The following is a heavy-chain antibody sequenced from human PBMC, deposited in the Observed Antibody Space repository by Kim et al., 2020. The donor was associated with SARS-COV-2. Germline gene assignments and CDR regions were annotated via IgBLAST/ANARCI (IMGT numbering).Heavy chain of an antibody. CDR3: ARRPGRRVYDPLDY. V-gene: IGHV5-51*01. Sequence: GESLKISCKASGYSFTSYWIGWVRQVPGKGLEWMGIIYPRDSDTRYSPSFQGRVTISTDRSTTVYLEWTSLKASDSAVYYCARRPGRRVYDPLDYWGQGTQVTVS. D-gene: IGHD5-12*01. J-gene: IGHJ4*02. CDR2: IYPRDSDT. CDR1: GYSFTSYW.